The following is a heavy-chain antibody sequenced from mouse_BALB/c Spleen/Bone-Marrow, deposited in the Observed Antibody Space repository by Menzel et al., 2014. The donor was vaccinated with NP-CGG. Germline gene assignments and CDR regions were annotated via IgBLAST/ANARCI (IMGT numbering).Heavy chain of an antibody. CDR3: AGLGFYGWFAY. D-gene: IGHD2-3*01. V-gene: IGHV4-1*02. CDR2: INPESNTI. Sequence: VQLQQSGGGLVQPGGSLKLTCAASGFDFSSYWMSWFRQALGKGLQWIGEINPESNTINYTPSLKDKFIISRDNAKNTLYLQMSKVRSEDSALYCCAGLGFYGWFAYWGQGTLVTVSA. CDR1: GFDFSSYW. J-gene: IGHJ3*01.